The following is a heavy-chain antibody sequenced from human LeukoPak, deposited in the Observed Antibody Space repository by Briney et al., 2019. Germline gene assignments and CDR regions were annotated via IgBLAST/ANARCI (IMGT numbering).Heavy chain of an antibody. Sequence: GESLRLSCAVSGYTFNSYALGWVRQAPGKGLEWVSIISGSGGITYYANSVKGRFTISRDSSKNTMYMQMNSLRVEDAAVYYCARGGSQPITMHVFDYWGQGTLVSVSS. D-gene: IGHD3-10*01. J-gene: IGHJ4*02. V-gene: IGHV3-23*01. CDR3: ARGGSQPITMHVFDY. CDR1: GYTFNSYA. CDR2: ISGSGGIT.